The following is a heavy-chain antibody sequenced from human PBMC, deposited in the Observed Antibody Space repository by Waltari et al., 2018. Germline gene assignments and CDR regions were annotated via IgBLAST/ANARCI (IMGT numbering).Heavy chain of an antibody. J-gene: IGHJ2*01. CDR1: GFTYSMYW. V-gene: IGHV3-74*01. CDR2: SNRDGTST. D-gene: IGHD4-17*01. Sequence: EVQLVESGGGLVQPGGSLRLSCAASGFTYSMYWMHWVRQAPGKGLVWVSRSNRDGTSTSYADSGKGRFTISKDNAKNTVYLQMNSLRAEDTAIYYCARGARRTTVTTGWWYFDLWGRGTLVTVSS. CDR3: ARGARRTTVTTGWWYFDL.